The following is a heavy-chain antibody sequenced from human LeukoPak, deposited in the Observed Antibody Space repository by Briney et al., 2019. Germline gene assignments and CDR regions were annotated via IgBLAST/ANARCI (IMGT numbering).Heavy chain of an antibody. CDR1: GYTFTSYD. J-gene: IGHJ6*03. V-gene: IGHV1-8*01. CDR3: ARVEEGYGSGRRENYYYYYMDV. CDR2: MNPNTGNT. Sequence: ASVKVSCKASGYTFTSYDINRVRQATGQGLEWMGWMNPNTGNTGYAQKFQGRVTMTRNTSISTAYMELSSLRSEDTAVYYCARVEEGYGSGRRENYYYYYMDVWGKGTTVTISS. D-gene: IGHD3-10*01.